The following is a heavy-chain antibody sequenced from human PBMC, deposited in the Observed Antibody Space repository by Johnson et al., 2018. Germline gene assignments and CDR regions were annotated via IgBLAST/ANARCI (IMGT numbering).Heavy chain of an antibody. Sequence: QVQLVESGGGVVQPGRSLRLSCAASGFTFSSYGMHWVRQAPGKGLEWVAVIWYDGSNKYYADSVTGRFTISRDNSKKTLYVEMYSLRAEDTAVYYCARARSWGIQLYYYYYGMEVWGQGTTVTVSS. J-gene: IGHJ6*02. D-gene: IGHD5-18*01. CDR3: ARARSWGIQLYYYYYGMEV. V-gene: IGHV3-33*01. CDR2: IWYDGSNK. CDR1: GFTFSSYG.